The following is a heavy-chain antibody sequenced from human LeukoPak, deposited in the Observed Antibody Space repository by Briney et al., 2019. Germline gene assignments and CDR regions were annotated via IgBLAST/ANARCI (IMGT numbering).Heavy chain of an antibody. V-gene: IGHV3-30*01. CDR1: GFTFSSYT. CDR3: ARNPYYGDYV. J-gene: IGHJ4*02. Sequence: GGSLRLSCAASGFTFSSYTMHWVRQAPGTGLEWVAVISYDGNNKYYADSVKGRFTISRDNSKNTLYPQMNSLRGEDTAVYYCARNPYYGDYVWGQGTRVTVSS. CDR2: ISYDGNNK. D-gene: IGHD4-17*01.